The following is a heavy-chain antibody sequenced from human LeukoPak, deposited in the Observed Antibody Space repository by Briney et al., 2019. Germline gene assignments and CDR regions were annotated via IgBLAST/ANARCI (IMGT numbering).Heavy chain of an antibody. CDR3: AKDALSGNSIYDPFDI. D-gene: IGHD1-7*01. V-gene: IGHV3-23*01. CDR2: INDPSTT. CDR1: GFAFNIHA. J-gene: IGHJ3*02. Sequence: GGSLRLSCAASGFAFNIHAMSWVRQAPGKGLEWVSTINDPSTTYYADSVKGRFTISRDDSKNTLFLQVNGVRADDTAQYYCAKDALSGNSIYDPFDIWGQGTMVTVSS.